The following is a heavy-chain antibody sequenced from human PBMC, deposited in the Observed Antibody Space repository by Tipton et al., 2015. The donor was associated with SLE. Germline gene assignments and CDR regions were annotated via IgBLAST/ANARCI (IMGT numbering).Heavy chain of an antibody. CDR1: GGSITSHY. Sequence: TLSLTCNVSGGSITSHYWSWIRQPPGKGLEWIGYVDYIGSTNYNPSLKSRVTISIDTSKNQFSLKLRSVTAADTAVYFCARAAYYDFWSGYPMDVWGKGTTVTVSS. V-gene: IGHV4-59*11. J-gene: IGHJ6*03. CDR2: VDYIGST. CDR3: ARAAYYDFWSGYPMDV. D-gene: IGHD3-3*01.